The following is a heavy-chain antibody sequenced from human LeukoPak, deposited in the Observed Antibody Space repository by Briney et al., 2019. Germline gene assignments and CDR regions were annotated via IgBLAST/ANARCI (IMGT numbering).Heavy chain of an antibody. CDR3: ARGTRYCSGWYWGRPGEYFDY. V-gene: IGHV1-18*01. D-gene: IGHD6-19*01. Sequence: GASVKVSCKASGYTFTSYGISWVRQTPGQGLERMGWISAYNGNTNYAQKLQGRVTMTTDASTSTAYMELRSLRSDDTAVYYCARGTRYCSGWYWGRPGEYFDYWGQGTLVTVSS. CDR1: GYTFTSYG. CDR2: ISAYNGNT. J-gene: IGHJ4*02.